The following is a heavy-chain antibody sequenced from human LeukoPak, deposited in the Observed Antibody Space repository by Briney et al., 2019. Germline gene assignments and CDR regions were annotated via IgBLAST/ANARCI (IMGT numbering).Heavy chain of an antibody. V-gene: IGHV4-4*02. Sequence: SGTLSLTCAVSGGSISSTNWWSWVRQPPGKRLEWIGNVYYTGSTSYSPSLKSRLTISVDTSENRFSLKLTSVTAADTAVYYCARLTLPQVAHFDSWGQGALVTVSS. CDR2: VYYTGST. CDR1: GGSISSTNW. J-gene: IGHJ4*02. D-gene: IGHD4-23*01. CDR3: ARLTLPQVAHFDS.